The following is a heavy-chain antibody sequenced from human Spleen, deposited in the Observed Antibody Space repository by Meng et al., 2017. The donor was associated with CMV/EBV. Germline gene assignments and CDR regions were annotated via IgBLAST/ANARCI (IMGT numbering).Heavy chain of an antibody. Sequence: GGSLRLSCAASGFTFSSYGMHWVRQAPGKGREWVAFIRYDGSNKYYADSVKGRFTISRDNSKNTLYLQMNSLRAEDTAVYYFAKDLGDTANYYYYGMDVWGQGTTVTVSS. V-gene: IGHV3-30*02. CDR2: IRYDGSNK. D-gene: IGHD3-16*01. CDR3: AKDLGDTANYYYYGMDV. CDR1: GFTFSSYG. J-gene: IGHJ6*02.